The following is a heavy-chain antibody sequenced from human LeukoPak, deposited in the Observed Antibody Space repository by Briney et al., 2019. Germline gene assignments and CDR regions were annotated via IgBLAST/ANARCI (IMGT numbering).Heavy chain of an antibody. D-gene: IGHD5-18*01. Sequence: GGSLRLSCAASGFTFSSYGMHWVRQAPGKGLEWVAFIRYDGSNKYYADSVKGRFTISRDNSKNTLYLQMNSLRAEDTAVYYCARVSKTYSYGYLNDYWGQGTLVTVSS. V-gene: IGHV3-30*02. J-gene: IGHJ4*02. CDR3: ARVSKTYSYGYLNDY. CDR2: IRYDGSNK. CDR1: GFTFSSYG.